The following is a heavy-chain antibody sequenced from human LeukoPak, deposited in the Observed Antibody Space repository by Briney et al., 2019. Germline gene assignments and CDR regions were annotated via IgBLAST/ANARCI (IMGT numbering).Heavy chain of an antibody. D-gene: IGHD1-1*01. J-gene: IGHJ4*02. CDR3: ARDLMNDWNDVPPVDY. CDR2: ISAYNGNT. CDR1: GYTFTSYG. Sequence: ASVKVSCKASGYTFTSYGISWVRQAPGQGLEWMGWISAYNGNTNYAQKLQGRVTMTTDTSTSTAYMELRSLRSDDTAVYYCARDLMNDWNDVPPVDYWGQGTLVTVSS. V-gene: IGHV1-18*01.